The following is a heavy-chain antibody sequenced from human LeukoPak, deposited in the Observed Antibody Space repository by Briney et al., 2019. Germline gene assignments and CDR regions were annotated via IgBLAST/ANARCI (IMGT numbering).Heavy chain of an antibody. V-gene: IGHV3-11*01. Sequence: GSLRLSCAGSGFIFSDYYMNWIRQAPGKGLEWVSSISSSGNSVYYADSVRGRFTISRDNANNSMFLQMNSLSAEDTALYYCASRPGYNYAFDQWGQGTLVTVSS. D-gene: IGHD5-18*01. CDR1: GFIFSDYY. J-gene: IGHJ4*02. CDR2: ISSSGNSV. CDR3: ASRPGYNYAFDQ.